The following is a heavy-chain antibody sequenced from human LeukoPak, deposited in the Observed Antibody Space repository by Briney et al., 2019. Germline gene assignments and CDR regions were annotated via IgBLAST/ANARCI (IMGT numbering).Heavy chain of an antibody. Sequence: GGSLRLSCAASGFTFEDYAMHWVRQAPGKGLEWVSTISWNSRTIGYADSVKGRFTISRDNAKNSLYLQMNSLTVEDGALYYCVKGVGVNKGYYFDHWGQGSLVTVSS. V-gene: IGHV3-9*01. D-gene: IGHD1-26*01. CDR1: GFTFEDYA. CDR3: VKGVGVNKGYYFDH. CDR2: ISWNSRTI. J-gene: IGHJ4*02.